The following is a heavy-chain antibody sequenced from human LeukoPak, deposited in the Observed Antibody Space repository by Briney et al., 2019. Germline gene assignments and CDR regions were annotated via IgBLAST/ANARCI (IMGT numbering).Heavy chain of an antibody. CDR1: GGTISRGGYY. V-gene: IGHV4-31*03. CDR2: FYYSGIT. J-gene: IGHJ5*02. D-gene: IGHD4/OR15-4a*01. Sequence: SETLSLTCTVSGGTISRGGYYWRWMRQHPGKAQEGLGYFYYSGITYYYPSLKSRVTISVDTSKNQFSLKLSSVTAADTTVYYCARTRCNWSGQNWFDPWGQGTLVTVSS. CDR3: ARTRCNWSGQNWFDP.